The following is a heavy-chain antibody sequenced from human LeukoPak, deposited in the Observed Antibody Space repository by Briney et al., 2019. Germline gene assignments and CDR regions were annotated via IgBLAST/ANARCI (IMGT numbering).Heavy chain of an antibody. CDR1: GYTFTSYD. D-gene: IGHD5-12*01. CDR3: AIVATIGVRGDY. V-gene: IGHV1-8*01. CDR2: MNPNSGNT. J-gene: IGHJ4*02. Sequence: ASVKVSCKASGYTFTSYDINWVRQATGQGLEWMGWMNPNSGNTGYAQKFQGRVTMTRNTSISTAYMELSSLRSEDTAVYYCAIVATIGVRGDYWGQGTLVTVSS.